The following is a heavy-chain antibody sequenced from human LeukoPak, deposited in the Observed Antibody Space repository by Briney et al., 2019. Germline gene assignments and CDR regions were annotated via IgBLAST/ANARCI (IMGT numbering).Heavy chain of an antibody. V-gene: IGHV3-21*04. J-gene: IGHJ4*02. CDR2: ISSSSSYI. CDR3: ARVYSYGYPYFDY. D-gene: IGHD5-18*01. Sequence: GGSLRLSCAASGITFSSYSMNWVRQAPGKGLEWVSSISSSSSYIYYADLVKGRFTISRDNAKNSLYLQMNSLRAEDTAVYYCARVYSYGYPYFDYWGQGTLVTVSS. CDR1: GITFSSYS.